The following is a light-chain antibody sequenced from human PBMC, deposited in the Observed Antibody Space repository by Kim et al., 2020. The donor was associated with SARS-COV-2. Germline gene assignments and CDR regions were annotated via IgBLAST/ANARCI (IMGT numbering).Light chain of an antibody. CDR3: RQYGSSPPNT. V-gene: IGKV3-20*01. Sequence: EIVLTQSPGTLSLSPGERATLPCRASQSVSSSYLAWYQQKPGQAPRLLIYGASSRATGIPDRFSGSGSGTDFTLTISRLEPEDFAVYYGRQYGSSPPNTFGQGTKLEIK. CDR1: QSVSSSY. J-gene: IGKJ2*01. CDR2: GAS.